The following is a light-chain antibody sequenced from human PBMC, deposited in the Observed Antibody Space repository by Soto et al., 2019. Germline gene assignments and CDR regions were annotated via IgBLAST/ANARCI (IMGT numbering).Light chain of an antibody. CDR3: QQSFSTPT. CDR1: QRVNIY. Sequence: EIKMTRSASSLPTPLGDGVTIVCRASQRVNIYLNWYRQKPGKAPELLIYSASNLQSGVPSRFSGSGSGTDFTLIISGLQSEDFATYYCQQSFSTPTVGQGTRLEIK. V-gene: IGKV1-39*01. J-gene: IGKJ5*01. CDR2: SAS.